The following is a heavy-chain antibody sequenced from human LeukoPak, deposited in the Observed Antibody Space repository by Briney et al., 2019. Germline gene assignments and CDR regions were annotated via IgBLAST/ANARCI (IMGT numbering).Heavy chain of an antibody. Sequence: SVKVSCNTSRGTFNNSAISWVRQAPGQGLEWLGGIMPLFGTAGYAQKFQGRVTITKDESTRTVYLELTSLTSDDTAVYYCARDVHGDYGSGRFDPWDQGTLVSVSS. J-gene: IGHJ5*02. CDR3: ARDVHGDYGSGRFDP. CDR1: RGTFNNSA. D-gene: IGHD4-17*01. V-gene: IGHV1-69*05. CDR2: IMPLFGTA.